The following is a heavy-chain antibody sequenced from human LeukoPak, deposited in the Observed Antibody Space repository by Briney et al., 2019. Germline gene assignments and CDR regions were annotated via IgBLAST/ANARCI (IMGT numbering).Heavy chain of an antibody. V-gene: IGHV4-59*08. D-gene: IGHD6-13*01. Sequence: SETMSLTCTVSGGSLSSYSWSWNRQPPGKGLEWIGYIYYSGSTNYNTSLKSRVTISVDTSKNQFSLKLSSVTAADTAVYYCARQDLAAAGTGYYYGMDVWGQGTTVTVSS. CDR3: ARQDLAAAGTGYYYGMDV. CDR1: GGSLSSYS. J-gene: IGHJ6*02. CDR2: IYYSGST.